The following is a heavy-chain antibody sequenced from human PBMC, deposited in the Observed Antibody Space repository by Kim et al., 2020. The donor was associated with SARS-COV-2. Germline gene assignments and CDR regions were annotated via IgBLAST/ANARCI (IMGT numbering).Heavy chain of an antibody. D-gene: IGHD1-26*01. J-gene: IGHJ6*02. CDR3: ARERGGLVAYPDYYYGMDV. V-gene: IGHV4-30-4*01. CDR1: GGSISSGDYY. CDR2: IYYSGST. Sequence: SETLSLTCTVSGGSISSGDYYWSWIRQPPGKGLEWIGYIYYSGSTYYNPSLKSRVTISVDTSKNQFSLKLSSVTAADTAVYYCARERGGLVAYPDYYYGMDVWGQGTTVTVSS.